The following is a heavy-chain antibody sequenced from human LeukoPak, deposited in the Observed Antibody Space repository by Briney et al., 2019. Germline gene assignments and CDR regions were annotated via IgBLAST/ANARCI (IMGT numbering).Heavy chain of an antibody. CDR2: IIPTFGTA. D-gene: IGHD2-15*01. CDR3: ARSGYCSGGSCYSNYYYGMDV. CDR1: GGTFSSYA. V-gene: IGHV1-69*01. J-gene: IGHJ6*04. Sequence: SVKVSCKASGGTFSSYAISWVRQAPGQGLEWMGGIIPTFGTANYAQKFQGRVTITADESTSTAYMELSSLRSEDTAVYYCARSGYCSGGSCYSNYYYGMDVWGKGTTVTVSS.